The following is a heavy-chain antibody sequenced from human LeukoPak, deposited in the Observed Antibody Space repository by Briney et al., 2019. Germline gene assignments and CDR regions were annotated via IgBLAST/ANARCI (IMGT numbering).Heavy chain of an antibody. CDR2: ISGSGDST. J-gene: IGHJ4*02. CDR3: AKSYQGYCFDY. D-gene: IGHD3-22*01. V-gene: IGHV3-23*01. CDR1: GFTFSSYA. Sequence: GGSLRLSCVASGFTFSSYAMSWVRQGPVKGLEWVSAISGSGDSTYYADSVKGRFTISRDNSRNRVYLQMNSLRAEDTAVYYCAKSYQGYCFDYWGQGTLVTVSS.